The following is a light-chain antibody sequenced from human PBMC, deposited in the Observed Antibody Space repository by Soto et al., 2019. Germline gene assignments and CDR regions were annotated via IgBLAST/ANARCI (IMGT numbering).Light chain of an antibody. CDR1: SSNIGGNS. CDR2: DDN. Sequence: QSVLTQPPSVSAAPGQKVTISCSGSSSNIGGNSVSWYQQLPRTAPKLLIYDDNKRPSGIPDRFSGSKSGTSATLGITGFQTGDEADYYCGSWDSSLSAYVFXTGTKLTVL. CDR3: GSWDSSLSAYV. J-gene: IGLJ1*01. V-gene: IGLV1-51*01.